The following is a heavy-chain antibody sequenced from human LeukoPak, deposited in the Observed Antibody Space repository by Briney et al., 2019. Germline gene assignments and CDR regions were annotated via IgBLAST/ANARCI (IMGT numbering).Heavy chain of an antibody. Sequence: ASLKVSCKTSGYSFTGHYMHWVRQAPGQGLEWIGWINPNSGDTNFAQKFHGRVTMIKDTSISTAYMEVSRLTSDDTAVYFCARCTEGAGTYPLDYWGQGTLVTVSS. J-gene: IGHJ4*02. V-gene: IGHV1-2*02. CDR2: INPNSGDT. CDR3: ARCTEGAGTYPLDY. D-gene: IGHD6-13*01. CDR1: GYSFTGHY.